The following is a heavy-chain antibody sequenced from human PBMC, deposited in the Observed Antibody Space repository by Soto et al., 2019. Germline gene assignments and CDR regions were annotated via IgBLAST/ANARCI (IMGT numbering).Heavy chain of an antibody. V-gene: IGHV4-30-2*01. CDR3: ARGQGGSADY. D-gene: IGHD3-16*01. Sequence: TSETLSLTCAVSGGSISSGGYSWSWIRQPPGKGLEWIGYIYHSGSTYYNPSLKSRVTISVDRSKNQFSLKLSSVTAADTAVYYCARGQGGSADYWGQGTLVTVSS. CDR2: IYHSGST. J-gene: IGHJ4*02. CDR1: GGSISSGGYS.